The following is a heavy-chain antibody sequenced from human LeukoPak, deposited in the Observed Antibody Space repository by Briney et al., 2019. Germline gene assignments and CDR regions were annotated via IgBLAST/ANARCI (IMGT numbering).Heavy chain of an antibody. CDR3: ARKTSLTMI. J-gene: IGHJ4*02. D-gene: IGHD3-22*01. CDR2: IIPILGIA. CDR1: GGTFISYA. Sequence: EASVKDSSKASGGTFISYAISWVRQAPGQGLEWMGRIIPILGIANYAQKFQGRVTITADKSTSTAYMELSSLRSEDPAVYYFARKTSLTMICGQGTLVTVSS. V-gene: IGHV1-69*04.